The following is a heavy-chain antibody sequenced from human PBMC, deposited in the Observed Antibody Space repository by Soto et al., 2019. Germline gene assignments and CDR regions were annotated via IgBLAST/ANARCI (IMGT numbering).Heavy chain of an antibody. D-gene: IGHD3-22*01. Sequence: SETLSLTWTVSGGSLSNVAYYRSRIRQHPGKGLEWIGYIYYSGSTYYNPSLESRVTLSVDTSTKQFSLKVSSVTAADTAVYYCARANYFESSGPFDYWGPGTLVTVS. V-gene: IGHV4-31*02. J-gene: IGHJ4*02. CDR3: ARANYFESSGPFDY. CDR2: IYYSGST. CDR1: GGSLSNVAYY.